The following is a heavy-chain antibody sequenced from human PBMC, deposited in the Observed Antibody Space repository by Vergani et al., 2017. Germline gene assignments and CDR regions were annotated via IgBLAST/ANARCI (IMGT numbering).Heavy chain of an antibody. CDR1: GGSISSGSYY. D-gene: IGHD3-10*01. J-gene: IGHJ6*02. CDR3: GRQSYYYGSGSYYTPYGMDV. V-gene: IGHV4-61*02. Sequence: QVQLQESGPGLVKPSQTLSLTCTVSGGSISSGSYYWSWLRQPAGKGLEWIGRIYTSGSTNYNPPLRSRVTISVDTSKNPLSLKRSAVTAADTAVYYCGRQSYYYGSGSYYTPYGMDVWGQGTTVTVSS. CDR2: IYTSGST.